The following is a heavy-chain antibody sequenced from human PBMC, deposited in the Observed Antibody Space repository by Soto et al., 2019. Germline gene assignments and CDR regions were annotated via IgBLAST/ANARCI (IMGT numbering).Heavy chain of an antibody. D-gene: IGHD6-13*01. Sequence: ASVKVSCKVSGYTLTELSMHWVRQAPGKGLEWMGGFDPEDGETIYAQKFQGRVTMTEDTSTDTAYMELSSLRSEDTAVYYCATVWGSSWYDYYYGMDVWGQGTTVTVSS. J-gene: IGHJ6*02. CDR1: GYTLTELS. CDR3: ATVWGSSWYDYYYGMDV. V-gene: IGHV1-24*01. CDR2: FDPEDGET.